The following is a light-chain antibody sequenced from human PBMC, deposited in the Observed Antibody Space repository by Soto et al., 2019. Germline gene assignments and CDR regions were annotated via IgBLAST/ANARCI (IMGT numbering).Light chain of an antibody. CDR2: GNT. CDR1: SSNIGAGYD. J-gene: IGLJ1*01. Sequence: QSVLTQPPSVSGAPGQRVTISCTGSSSNIGAGYDVHWYQQLPGTAPKVVIYGNTNRPSGVPDRFSRSKSGTSASLVITGLQAEDEADYYCQSYDIRQSAPNVFGTGTKLTVL. CDR3: QSYDIRQSAPNV. V-gene: IGLV1-40*01.